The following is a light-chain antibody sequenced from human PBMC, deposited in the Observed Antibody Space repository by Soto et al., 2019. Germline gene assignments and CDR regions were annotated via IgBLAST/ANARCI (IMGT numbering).Light chain of an antibody. CDR2: GAF. V-gene: IGKV3-20*01. J-gene: IGKJ2*01. Sequence: EIVLTQSPGTLSSSPGERATLSCRASQSIYSRYLAWYQQRPGQPPRLLIHGAFTRATGISDRFSGSGSGTDFTLTISSLQSEDFAVYYCQQYNNWPPHTFGQGTNLEIK. CDR1: QSIYSRY. CDR3: QQYNNWPPHT.